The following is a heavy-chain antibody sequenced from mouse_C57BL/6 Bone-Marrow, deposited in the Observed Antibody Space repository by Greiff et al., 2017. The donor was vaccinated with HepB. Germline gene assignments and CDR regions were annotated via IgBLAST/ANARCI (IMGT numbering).Heavy chain of an antibody. V-gene: IGHV5-6*01. CDR3: AVYDYDEAWFAY. J-gene: IGHJ3*01. CDR1: GFTFNSYG. CDR2: ISSGGSYT. Sequence: EVMLVESGGDLVKPGGSLKLSCAASGFTFNSYGMSWVRPTPDKRLEWVATISSGGSYTYYPDSVKGRFTISRDNAKNTLYLQMSSLKSEDTAMYYCAVYDYDEAWFAYWGQGTLVTVSA. D-gene: IGHD2-4*01.